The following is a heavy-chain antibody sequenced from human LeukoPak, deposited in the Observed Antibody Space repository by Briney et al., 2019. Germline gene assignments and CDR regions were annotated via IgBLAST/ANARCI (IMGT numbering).Heavy chain of an antibody. Sequence: GGSLRLSCAVSGLTFTEYWMNWVRQAPGKGREWVASIRQDGSEKTFVDSVKRPFTISRDNTKNSLSLQLNGLRAEDTAVYYCARDGTAAGLYFDLWGQGTLVTVSS. CDR1: GLTFTEYW. CDR3: ARDGTAAGLYFDL. CDR2: IRQDGSEK. J-gene: IGHJ4*01. V-gene: IGHV3-7*01. D-gene: IGHD6-13*01.